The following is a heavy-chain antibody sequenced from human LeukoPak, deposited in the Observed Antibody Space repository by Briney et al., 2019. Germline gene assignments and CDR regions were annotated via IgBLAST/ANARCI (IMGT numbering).Heavy chain of an antibody. CDR1: GYTFISYD. V-gene: IGHV1-8*01. Sequence: GASVKVSCKASGYTFISYDINWVRQATGQGLEWMGWMNPNSGNTGYAQKFQGRVTMTRNTSISTAYMELSSLRSEDTAVYYCARGLLAVAGTGVDYWGQGTLVTVSS. D-gene: IGHD6-19*01. CDR2: MNPNSGNT. CDR3: ARGLLAVAGTGVDY. J-gene: IGHJ4*02.